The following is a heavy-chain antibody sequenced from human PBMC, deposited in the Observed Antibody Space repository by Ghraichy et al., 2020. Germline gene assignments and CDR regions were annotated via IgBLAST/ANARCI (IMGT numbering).Heavy chain of an antibody. CDR2: IRSDSSTI. D-gene: IGHD2-8*01. Sequence: LSLTCAASGFTFSSYSMNWVRQTPGKGLEWVSYIRSDSSTIYYADSVKGRFTISRDNANNSLYLQMNSLRAEDTAVYYCARDFWLMGVLDYCGQGTLVTVSS. CDR3: ARDFWLMGVLDY. CDR1: GFTFSSYS. J-gene: IGHJ4*02. V-gene: IGHV3-48*04.